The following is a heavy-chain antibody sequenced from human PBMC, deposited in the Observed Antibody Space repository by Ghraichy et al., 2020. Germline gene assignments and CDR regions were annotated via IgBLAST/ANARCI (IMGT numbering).Heavy chain of an antibody. CDR1: EFTVSSKY. Sequence: ETLRLSCAASEFTVSSKYMSWVRQAPGKGLEWVSVIYSGGSTYYADSVKGRFTISRDNSKNTLYLQMNSLRAEDTAVYYCATQSTAYTFTSSLHYWGQGTLVTVSS. D-gene: IGHD3-16*02. CDR3: ATQSTAYTFTSSLHY. CDR2: IYSGGST. V-gene: IGHV3-53*01. J-gene: IGHJ4*02.